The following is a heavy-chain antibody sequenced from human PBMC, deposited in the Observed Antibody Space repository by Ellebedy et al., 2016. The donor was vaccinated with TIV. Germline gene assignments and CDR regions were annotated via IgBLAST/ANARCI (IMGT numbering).Heavy chain of an antibody. J-gene: IGHJ4*02. V-gene: IGHV3-21*04. Sequence: GGSLRLXXAASGFTFSSYSMNWVRQAPGKGLEWVSSISSSSSYIYYADSVKGRFTISRDNAKNSLYLQMNSLRAEDTAVYYCARVLSSSWYYFDYWGQGTLVTVSS. CDR3: ARVLSSSWYYFDY. CDR1: GFTFSSYS. CDR2: ISSSSSYI. D-gene: IGHD6-13*01.